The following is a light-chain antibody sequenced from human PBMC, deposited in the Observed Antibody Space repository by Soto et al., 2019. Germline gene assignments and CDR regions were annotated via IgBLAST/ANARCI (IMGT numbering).Light chain of an antibody. V-gene: IGLV1-51*01. J-gene: IGLJ2*01. CDR3: GTWDSRLSADV. Sequence: QSLLTQPPSVSVAPGQRVAISCSGSSSNIGNNYVSWYQQFPGTAPKLLLFDNNKRPSGIPDRFSGSKSGTSATLAITGLQTGDEADYYCGTWDSRLSADVFGGGTKLTVL. CDR1: SSNIGNNY. CDR2: DNN.